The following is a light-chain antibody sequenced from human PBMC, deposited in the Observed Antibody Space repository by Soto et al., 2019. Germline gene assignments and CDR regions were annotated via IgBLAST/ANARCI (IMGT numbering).Light chain of an antibody. CDR2: EVS. CDR1: RSNVVVYNS. CDR3: RSYKRSNTLVV. V-gene: IGLV2-14*01. J-gene: IGLJ2*01. Sequence: QSALTQPASVSGSPGQSITISCPGPRSNVVVYNSVFWFQQHPGKAPKVMTYEVSNRPSGVSNPFSGSKSGNTASLTISGLQAEDGADYYSRSYKRSNTLVVFGGGTKLTVL.